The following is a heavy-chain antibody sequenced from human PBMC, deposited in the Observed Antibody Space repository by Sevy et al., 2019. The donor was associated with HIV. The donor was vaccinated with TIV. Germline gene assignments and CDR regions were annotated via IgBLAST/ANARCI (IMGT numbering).Heavy chain of an antibody. CDR2: IIGSGGST. V-gene: IGHV3-23*01. J-gene: IGHJ4*02. CDR3: AKDINIQYYSESSGYPYYFDY. CDR1: GFTFRRYC. D-gene: IGHD3-22*01. Sequence: GGSLRLSCAASGFTFRRYCMSWVRQAPGKGLEWVSGIIGSGGSTFYSDSVKGRFTISRDNSKNTLYLQMNSLRAEDTAVFYCAKDINIQYYSESSGYPYYFDYWGQGTLVTVSS.